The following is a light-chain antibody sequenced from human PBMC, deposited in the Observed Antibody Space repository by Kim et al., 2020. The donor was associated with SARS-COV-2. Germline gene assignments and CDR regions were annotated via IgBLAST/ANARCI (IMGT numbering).Light chain of an antibody. Sequence: AVSPGERATLSCRASQSVSSNLAWYQQKLGQAPRLLIYGASTRATGIPARFSGSGSGTEFTLTISSLQSEDFAVYYCQQYSNWYTFGQGTKLEIK. V-gene: IGKV3-15*01. J-gene: IGKJ2*01. CDR1: QSVSSN. CDR2: GAS. CDR3: QQYSNWYT.